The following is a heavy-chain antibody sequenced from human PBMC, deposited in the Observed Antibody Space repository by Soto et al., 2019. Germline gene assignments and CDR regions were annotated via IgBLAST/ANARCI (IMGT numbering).Heavy chain of an antibody. CDR3: ARDLSWGSHYYGMDV. CDR2: IIPILGIA. D-gene: IGHD3-16*01. J-gene: IGHJ6*02. CDR1: GGTFSSYT. Sequence: QVQLVQSGAEVKKPGSSVKVSCKASGGTFSSYTISWVRQAPGQGLEWMGRIIPILGIANYAQKFQGRVTITADKSTRTDYMELSSLRSEDTAVYYCARDLSWGSHYYGMDVWGQGTTVTVSS. V-gene: IGHV1-69*08.